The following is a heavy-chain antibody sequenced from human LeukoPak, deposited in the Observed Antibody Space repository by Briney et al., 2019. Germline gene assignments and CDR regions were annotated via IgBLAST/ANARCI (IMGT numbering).Heavy chain of an antibody. CDR3: AMVLWQSARPGP. J-gene: IGHJ5*02. Sequence: SETLSRTCAVYGGSLINYYWSWIRQSPGKGLEWIGDIDHPGGTSYNPALRSRVTMSIDPSRNQFYLKINSVTASDTAVYYCAMVLWQSARPGPWDQGSLVTVSS. CDR2: IDHPGGT. V-gene: IGHV4-34*01. D-gene: IGHD2/OR15-2a*01. CDR1: GGSLINYY.